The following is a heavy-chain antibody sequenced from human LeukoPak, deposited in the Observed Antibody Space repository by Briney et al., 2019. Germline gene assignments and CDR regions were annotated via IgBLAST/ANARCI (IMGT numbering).Heavy chain of an antibody. D-gene: IGHD5-18*01. Sequence: GASVKVSCKASGYTFTGYYMHWVRQAPGQGLEWMGWINPNSGGTKNAQKFQGRVTMTRDTSISTAYMELSRLRSDDTAVYYCARDTAMVRYDYWGQGTLVTVSS. CDR3: ARDTAMVRYDY. CDR2: INPNSGGT. CDR1: GYTFTGYY. V-gene: IGHV1-2*02. J-gene: IGHJ4*02.